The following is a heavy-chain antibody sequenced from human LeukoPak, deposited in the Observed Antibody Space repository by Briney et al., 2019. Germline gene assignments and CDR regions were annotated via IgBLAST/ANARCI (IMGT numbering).Heavy chain of an antibody. CDR2: IKCDGSEK. CDR3: VRGVGSSTSCYVRAFDI. V-gene: IGHV3-52*01. Sequence: GGSLRLSCAASGLTFSNSWMHWVCQAPEKGLEWVADIKCDGSEKCYVDSVKGRLTFSRDNAKNSLYLQVNSLRAEDMTVYYCVRGVGSSTSCYVRAFDIWGQGTMVTVSS. J-gene: IGHJ3*02. CDR1: GLTFSNSW. D-gene: IGHD2-2*01.